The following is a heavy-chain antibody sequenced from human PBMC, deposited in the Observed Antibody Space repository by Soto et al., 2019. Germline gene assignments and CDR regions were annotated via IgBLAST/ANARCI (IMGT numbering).Heavy chain of an antibody. CDR2: IIPIFGTA. V-gene: IGHV1-69*06. CDR3: ARVTYDFYGMNV. CDR1: GGTFSSYA. Sequence: QVQLVQSGAEVKKPGSSVKVSCKASGGTFSSYAISWVRQAPGHGLEWMGGIIPIFGTANYAQKFQGRVTITAQKSTSTSYIELTSLRSEDTAVYYCARVTYDFYGMNVWGQRTTVTVSS. J-gene: IGHJ6*02. D-gene: IGHD3-3*01.